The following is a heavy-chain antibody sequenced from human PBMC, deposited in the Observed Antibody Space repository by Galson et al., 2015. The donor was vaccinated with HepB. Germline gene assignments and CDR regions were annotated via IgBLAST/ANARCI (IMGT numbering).Heavy chain of an antibody. J-gene: IGHJ3*02. CDR2: TYYRSKWNN. CDR1: GDSVSSKSAA. D-gene: IGHD3-22*01. CDR3: ARRRIRDYYDDAFDI. V-gene: IGHV6-1*01. Sequence: CAISGDSVSSKSAAWNWIRQSPSRGLEWLGRTYYRSKWNNDYAVSVQSRITINPDTSKNQFSLKLSSVTAADTAVYYCARRRIRDYYDDAFDIWGQGTMVTVSS.